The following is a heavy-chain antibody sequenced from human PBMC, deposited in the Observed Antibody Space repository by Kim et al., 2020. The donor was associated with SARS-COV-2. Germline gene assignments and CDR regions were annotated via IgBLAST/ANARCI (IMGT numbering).Heavy chain of an antibody. CDR1: GGSISNYY. V-gene: IGHV4-59*01. J-gene: IGHJ4*02. Sequence: SETLSLTCTVSGGSISNYYWRWIRQPPGKGLEWIGYIYYSGSTNDNASLKRRVTISVDTSTNQIPLTLSSVTAAATAAYYFAGGGWELPYWGPGTLGNDS. CDR2: IYYSGST. CDR3: AGGGWELPY. D-gene: IGHD1-26*01.